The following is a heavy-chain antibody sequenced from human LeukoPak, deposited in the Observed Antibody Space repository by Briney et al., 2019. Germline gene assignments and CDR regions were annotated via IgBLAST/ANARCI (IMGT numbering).Heavy chain of an antibody. CDR3: ARQVGSSSLDV. CDR1: GGSISSYY. D-gene: IGHD6-13*01. J-gene: IGHJ6*02. Sequence: SETLSLTCTGSGGSISSYYWSWIRQPPGKGLEWIGYIYYSGSTNYNPSLKSRVTISVDTSKNQSSLKLSSVTAADTAVYYCARQVGSSSLDVWGQGTTVTVSS. V-gene: IGHV4-59*08. CDR2: IYYSGST.